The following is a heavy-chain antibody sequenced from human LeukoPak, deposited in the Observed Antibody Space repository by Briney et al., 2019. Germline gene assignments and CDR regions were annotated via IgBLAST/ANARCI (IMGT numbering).Heavy chain of an antibody. V-gene: IGHV4-59*01. J-gene: IGHJ5*02. CDR2: IHYTGST. D-gene: IGHD3-10*01. CDR3: ARGGYYGSGNDFRFDP. Sequence: SETLSLTCTVSGGSINSYYWSWSRQPAGKGLECIGYIHYTGSTNYNPSLKSRVAISVDTSKNQFSLKLSSVTAADTAIYYCARGGYYGSGNDFRFDPWGQGTLVTVSS. CDR1: GGSINSYY.